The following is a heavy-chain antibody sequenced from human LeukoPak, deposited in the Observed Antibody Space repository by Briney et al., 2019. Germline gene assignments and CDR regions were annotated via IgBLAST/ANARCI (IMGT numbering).Heavy chain of an antibody. Sequence: GGSLRLSCAASEFTFGDYAMHWVRQAPGKVLEWVSLISGDGGSTYYADSVKGRFTVSRDNSKNSLYLQMNSLRTEDTALYYCAKQKLGMASFAFDIWGQGTMVTVSS. CDR1: EFTFGDYA. J-gene: IGHJ3*02. V-gene: IGHV3-43*02. D-gene: IGHD7-27*01. CDR2: ISGDGGST. CDR3: AKQKLGMASFAFDI.